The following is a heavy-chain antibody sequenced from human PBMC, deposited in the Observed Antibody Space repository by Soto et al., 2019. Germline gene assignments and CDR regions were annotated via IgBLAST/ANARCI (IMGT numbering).Heavy chain of an antibody. D-gene: IGHD2-21*02. Sequence: GGSLRLSCAASGFPFSSYGMHWVRQAPGKGLEWVAVISYDGSNKYYADSVKGRFTGSRDNSKNTVYLQMNSLRAEDTDVYYCAKVAQGDPLISDYGMDVWGQGTTVTVSS. CDR3: AKVAQGDPLISDYGMDV. V-gene: IGHV3-30*18. J-gene: IGHJ6*02. CDR1: GFPFSSYG. CDR2: ISYDGSNK.